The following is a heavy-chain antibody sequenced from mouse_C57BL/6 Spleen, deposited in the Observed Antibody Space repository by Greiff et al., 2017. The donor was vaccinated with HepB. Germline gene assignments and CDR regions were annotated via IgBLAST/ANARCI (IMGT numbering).Heavy chain of an antibody. CDR1: GYTFTSYW. CDR2: INPSNGGT. CDR3: ARSDLLLRQWGYFDV. Sequence: QVQLQQSGTELVKPGASVKLSCKASGYTFTSYWMHWVKQRPGQGLEWIGNINPSNGGTNYNEKFKSKATLTVDKSSSTAYMQLSSLTSEDSAVYYCARSDLLLRQWGYFDVWGTGTTVTVSS. J-gene: IGHJ1*03. V-gene: IGHV1-53*01. D-gene: IGHD1-1*01.